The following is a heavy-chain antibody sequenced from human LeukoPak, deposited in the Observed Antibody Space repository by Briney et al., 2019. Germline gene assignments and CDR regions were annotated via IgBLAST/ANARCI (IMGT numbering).Heavy chain of an antibody. CDR1: GYTFTSYG. Sequence: ASVKVSCKASGYTFTSYGISWVRQAPGQGLEWMGWISAYNGNTNYAQKLQGRVTMTTDTSTSTAYMELRSLRSDGTAVYYCARDSWGGIVATTFDYWGQGTLVTVSS. D-gene: IGHD5-12*01. CDR2: ISAYNGNT. J-gene: IGHJ4*02. CDR3: ARDSWGGIVATTFDY. V-gene: IGHV1-18*01.